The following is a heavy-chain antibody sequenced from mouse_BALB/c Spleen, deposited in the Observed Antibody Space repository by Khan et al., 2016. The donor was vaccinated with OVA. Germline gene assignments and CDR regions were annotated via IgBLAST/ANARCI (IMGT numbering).Heavy chain of an antibody. D-gene: IGHD2-2*01. V-gene: IGHV3-2*02. J-gene: IGHJ4*01. CDR2: ISFSGST. CDR3: IRSVYYAYAYAMDY. Sequence: EVQLQESGPDLVKPSQSLSLTCTVTGYSITSDFAWNWVRQFPGNKLEWMGYISFSGSTSYDPSLKSRLSITRATSRNQFFLQLNSVTTEDTATYYCIRSVYYAYAYAMDYWGQGTSVTVSS. CDR1: GYSITSDFA.